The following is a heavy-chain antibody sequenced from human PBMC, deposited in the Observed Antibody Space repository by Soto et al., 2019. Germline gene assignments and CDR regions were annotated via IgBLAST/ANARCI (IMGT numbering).Heavy chain of an antibody. Sequence: SETLSLTCTVSGGSISSYYWSWIRQPPGKGLEWIGYIYYSGSTNYNPSLKSRVTISVDTSKNQFSLKLSPVTAADTAVYYCAREGGIAAAYFDPWGQGTLVTVSS. CDR1: GGSISSYY. CDR2: IYYSGST. J-gene: IGHJ5*02. CDR3: AREGGIAAAYFDP. D-gene: IGHD6-13*01. V-gene: IGHV4-59*01.